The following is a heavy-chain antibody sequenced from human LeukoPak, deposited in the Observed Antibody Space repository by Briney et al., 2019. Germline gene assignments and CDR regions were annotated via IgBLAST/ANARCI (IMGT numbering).Heavy chain of an antibody. D-gene: IGHD3-10*01. CDR3: ARDGTVNITMVRGVIFGMDV. CDR1: GGTFSSYA. V-gene: IGHV1-69*13. J-gene: IGHJ6*02. Sequence: SVKVSCKASGGTFSSYAISWVRQAPGQGLEWMGGIIPIFGTANYAQKFQGRVTITADESTSTAYMELSSLRSEDTAVYYCARDGTVNITMVRGVIFGMDVWGQGTTVTASS. CDR2: IIPIFGTA.